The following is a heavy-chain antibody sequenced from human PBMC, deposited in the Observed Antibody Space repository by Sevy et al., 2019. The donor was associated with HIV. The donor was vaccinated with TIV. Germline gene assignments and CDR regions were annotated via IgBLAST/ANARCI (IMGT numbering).Heavy chain of an antibody. CDR2: ISSDGSST. CDR3: ARHRVGVVDY. J-gene: IGHJ4*02. V-gene: IGHV3-74*01. CDR1: GFTFSSYW. D-gene: IGHD1-26*01. Sequence: GESLKISCAASGFTFSSYWMHWVRQAPGKGLVWVSRISSDGSSTNYADSVKGRFTISRDNAKNTLYLQMNSLRAEDTAVHYWARHRVGVVDYWGQGPLVTVSS.